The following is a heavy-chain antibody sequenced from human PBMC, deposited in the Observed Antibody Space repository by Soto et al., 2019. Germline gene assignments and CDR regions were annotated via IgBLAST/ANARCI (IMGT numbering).Heavy chain of an antibody. V-gene: IGHV5-51*01. D-gene: IGHD6-13*01. CDR2: IYPGDSDT. CDR3: ARTSAAGKYYYGMDV. Sequence: PGESLKISCKGSGYSFTSYWIGWVRQMPGKGLESMGIIYPGDSDTRYSPSFQGQVTISADKSISTAYLQWSSLKASDTAMYYCARTSAAGKYYYGMDVWGQGTKVTV. J-gene: IGHJ6*02. CDR1: GYSFTSYW.